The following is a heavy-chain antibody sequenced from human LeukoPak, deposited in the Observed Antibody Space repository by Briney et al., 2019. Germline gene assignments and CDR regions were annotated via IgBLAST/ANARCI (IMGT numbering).Heavy chain of an antibody. D-gene: IGHD3-16*02. Sequence: SETLSLTCAVYGGSFSGYYWSWIRQPPGKGLEWIGEINHSGSTNYNPSLKSRVTISVDTSKNQFSLKLSSVTAADTAVYYCARHGPLGGVRYDYVWGSYRYPFYYWGQGTLVTVSS. V-gene: IGHV4-34*01. CDR1: GGSFSGYY. J-gene: IGHJ4*02. CDR3: ARHGPLGGVRYDYVWGSYRYPFYY. CDR2: INHSGST.